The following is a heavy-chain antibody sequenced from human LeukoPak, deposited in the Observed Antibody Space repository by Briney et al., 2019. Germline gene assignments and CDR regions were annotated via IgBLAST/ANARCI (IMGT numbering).Heavy chain of an antibody. V-gene: IGHV3-23*01. CDR1: GFTFSSDS. J-gene: IGHJ6*03. D-gene: IGHD3-10*01. CDR3: AKAGSGYYYYGSGSSYKDYYYMDV. CDR2: ISGSGGGT. Sequence: GGSLRLSCAASGFTFSSDSMTWVRQAPGKGLEWVSTISGSGGGTFYADSVKGRFTISRDNSKNTLYLHMNSLSAEDTAIYYCAKAGSGYYYYGSGSSYKDYYYMDVWGKGTTVTVSS.